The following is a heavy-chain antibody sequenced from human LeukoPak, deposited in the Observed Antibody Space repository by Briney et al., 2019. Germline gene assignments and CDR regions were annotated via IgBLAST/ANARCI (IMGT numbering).Heavy chain of an antibody. J-gene: IGHJ4*02. CDR3: ARGVEPLAANTLAY. V-gene: IGHV3-53*01. CDR1: GFTVITND. Sequence: GGSLRLSCAASGFTVITNDMNWVRQAPGKGLEWVSVLYSDGNTKYADSVQGRFTISRDNSKNTLYLEMNSLSPGDTAVYYCARGVEPLAANTLAYWGQGTLVTVSS. D-gene: IGHD1-14*01. CDR2: LYSDGNT.